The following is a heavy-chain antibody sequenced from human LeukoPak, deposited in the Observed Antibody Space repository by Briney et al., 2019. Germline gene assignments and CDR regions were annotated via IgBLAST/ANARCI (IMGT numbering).Heavy chain of an antibody. V-gene: IGHV3-33*01. CDR3: ARAPPGTVTVDY. Sequence: GGSLRLSCAASGFTFSSYGMHWVRQAPGKGLEWLAVIWYDGSNKYYADSVKGRFTISRDNSKNTLYLQMNSLRAEDTAVYYCARAPPGTVTVDYWGQGTLVTVSS. D-gene: IGHD4-17*01. CDR1: GFTFSSYG. CDR2: IWYDGSNK. J-gene: IGHJ4*02.